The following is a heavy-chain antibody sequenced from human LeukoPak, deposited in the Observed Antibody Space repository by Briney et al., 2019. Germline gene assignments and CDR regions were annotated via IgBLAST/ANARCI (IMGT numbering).Heavy chain of an antibody. J-gene: IGHJ4*02. CDR2: IGTAGDT. D-gene: IGHD2/OR15-2a*01. CDR3: AKALDYWYFDY. V-gene: IGHV3-13*04. Sequence: GGSLRLSCAASGFTFSSYDMHWVRHATGKGLEWVSAIGTAGDTYYPGSVKGRFTISRENAKNSLYLQMNSLRAEDTAVYYCAKALDYWYFDYWGQGTLVTVSS. CDR1: GFTFSSYD.